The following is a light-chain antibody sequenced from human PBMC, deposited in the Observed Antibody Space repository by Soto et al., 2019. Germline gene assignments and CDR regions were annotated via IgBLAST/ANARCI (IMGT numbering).Light chain of an antibody. CDR3: AAWDDSRSVV. V-gene: IGLV1-44*01. Sequence: QPVLTQPPSASGTPGQRVTISCSGSSSNIGSNTVHWYQQLPGTAPKLLIYSNNQRPSGVPDRFSGSKAGTSASLAISGLQSEDEADYYCAAWDDSRSVVFGGGTQLTVL. CDR2: SNN. J-gene: IGLJ2*01. CDR1: SSNIGSNT.